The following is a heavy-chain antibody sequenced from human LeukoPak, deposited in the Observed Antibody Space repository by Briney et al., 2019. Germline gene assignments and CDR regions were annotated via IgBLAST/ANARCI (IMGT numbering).Heavy chain of an antibody. J-gene: IGHJ3*02. CDR1: GFTFSSYS. CDR2: ISSSSYI. V-gene: IGHV3-21*01. Sequence: GGSLRLSCAASGFTFSSYSMNWVRQAPGKGLEWVSSISSSSYIYYADSVKGRSTISRDNAKNSLYLQMNSLRAEDTAVYYCAREKDTIDAFGIWGQGTMVTVSS. D-gene: IGHD2-15*01. CDR3: AREKDTIDAFGI.